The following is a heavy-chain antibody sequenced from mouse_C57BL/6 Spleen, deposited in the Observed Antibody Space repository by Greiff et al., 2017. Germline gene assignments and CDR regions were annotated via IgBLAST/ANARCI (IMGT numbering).Heavy chain of an antibody. D-gene: IGHD2-5*01. J-gene: IGHJ1*03. CDR3: ACYYSNYDWYFDV. Sequence: VQLQQSGAELVKPGASVKLSCTASGFNIKDYYMHWVKQRTEQGLEWIGRIDPEDGETKYAPKFQGKAPITADTSSNTAYLQLSSLTSEVTAVYYCACYYSNYDWYFDVWGTGTTVTVSS. CDR1: GFNIKDYY. V-gene: IGHV14-2*01. CDR2: IDPEDGET.